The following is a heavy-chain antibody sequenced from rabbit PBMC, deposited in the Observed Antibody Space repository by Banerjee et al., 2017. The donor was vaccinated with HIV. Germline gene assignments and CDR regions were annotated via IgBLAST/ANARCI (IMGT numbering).Heavy chain of an antibody. J-gene: IGHJ4*01. Sequence: QQLVESGGDLVKPGASLTLTCTASGFSFSFGYDMCWVRQAPGKGLEWIGCTYLGSGSTYYASWVNGRFTISKTSSTTVTLQMTSLTAADTATYFCARGGSGYGLWGPGTLVTVS. V-gene: IGHV1S40*01. CDR3: ARGGSGYGL. CDR1: GFSFSFGYD. CDR2: TYLGSGST. D-gene: IGHD3-1*01.